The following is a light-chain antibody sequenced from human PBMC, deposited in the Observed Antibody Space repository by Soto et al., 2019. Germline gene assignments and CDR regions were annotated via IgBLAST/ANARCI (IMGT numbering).Light chain of an antibody. Sequence: QSALTQPASVSGSPGQSITISCTGSGRDIGAYDYVSWYQQHPGKAPKLIIYGVKNRPSGVSNRFSASKSAFTASLTISGLQTEDEADYYCSSYTTIYVYVFGPGTKLTVL. V-gene: IGLV2-14*01. CDR1: GRDIGAYDY. J-gene: IGLJ1*01. CDR3: SSYTTIYVYV. CDR2: GVK.